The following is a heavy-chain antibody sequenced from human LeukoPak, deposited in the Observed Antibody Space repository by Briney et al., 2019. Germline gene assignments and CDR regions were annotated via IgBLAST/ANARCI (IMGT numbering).Heavy chain of an antibody. V-gene: IGHV3-23*05. CDR2: INTNGRTT. Sequence: GGSLRLSCAASGFTFSSYVMSWVRQAPGKGLEWVSIINTNGRTTYYADSVKGRLTISRDNSKNTLCLQMNSLRAEDTAVYYCAKHPESGNFDYWGRGTLVTVSS. D-gene: IGHD1-14*01. J-gene: IGHJ4*02. CDR3: AKHPESGNFDY. CDR1: GFTFSSYV.